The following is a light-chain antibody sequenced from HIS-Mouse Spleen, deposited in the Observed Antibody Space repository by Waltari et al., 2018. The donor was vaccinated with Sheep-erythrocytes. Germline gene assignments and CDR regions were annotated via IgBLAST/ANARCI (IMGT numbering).Light chain of an antibody. CDR3: QAWDSSTAV. J-gene: IGLJ2*01. Sequence: SYELTQPPSVSVSPGQTASITCSGDKLGDKYAYWYQQKPGQSPVLVIYQDSKRPSGIPERVSGSDAGNTGTLTISGTQAMDEADYYCQAWDSSTAVFGGGTKLTVL. CDR2: QDS. CDR1: KLGDKY. V-gene: IGLV3-1*01.